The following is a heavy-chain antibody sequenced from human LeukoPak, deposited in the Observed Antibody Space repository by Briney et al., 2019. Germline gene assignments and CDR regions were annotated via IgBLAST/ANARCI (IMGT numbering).Heavy chain of an antibody. CDR2: IRGRSDTT. V-gene: IGHV3-48*01. D-gene: IGHD6-13*01. J-gene: IGHJ4*02. CDR3: ARDARQQLVERFDY. Sequence: GGSLRLSCAASGFTFTMFSMNWLRQAPGKGLEWIAFIRGRSDTTYYADSVQGRFTISRDNAEDPVYLQMNSLRAEDTAVYYCARDARQQLVERFDYWGQGTLVTVSS. CDR1: GFTFTMFS.